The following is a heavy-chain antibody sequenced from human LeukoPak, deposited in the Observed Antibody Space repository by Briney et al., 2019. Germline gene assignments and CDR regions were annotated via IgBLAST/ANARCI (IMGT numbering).Heavy chain of an antibody. Sequence: SETLSLTCAVYGGSFSGYYWGWIRQPPGKGLEWIGEINHSGSTNYNPSLKSRVTISVDTSKNQFSLKLSSVTAADTAVYYCARDAIGPYDYVWGSYRFTRSYFDYWGQGTLVTVSS. D-gene: IGHD3-16*02. CDR3: ARDAIGPYDYVWGSYRFTRSYFDY. J-gene: IGHJ4*02. CDR1: GGSFSGYY. CDR2: INHSGST. V-gene: IGHV4-34*01.